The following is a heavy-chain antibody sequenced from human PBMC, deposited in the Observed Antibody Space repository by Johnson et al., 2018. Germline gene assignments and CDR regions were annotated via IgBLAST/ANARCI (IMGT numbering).Heavy chain of an antibody. CDR1: GGSISSNNW. V-gene: IGHV4-4*02. CDR2: INQSGST. D-gene: IGHD2-8*02. CDR3: ARSPILSSGYYYYMAV. J-gene: IGHJ6*03. Sequence: QVQLQESGPGLVKPSGTLSLTCAVSGGSISSNNWWSWVRQPPGKGLEWIGEINQSGSTNYNPPLKSRVTISVDKSKNQFSLQLSSVTAADTAGYYCARSPILSSGYYYYMAVWGKGTTVTVSS.